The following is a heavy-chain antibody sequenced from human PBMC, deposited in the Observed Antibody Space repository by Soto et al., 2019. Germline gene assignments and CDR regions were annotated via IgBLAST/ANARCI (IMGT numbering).Heavy chain of an antibody. Sequence: QVQLVQSGAEVKTPGSSVKVSCKASGGTLSDYAISWVRQAPGQGLEWMGGMRPTVDSANDAQNFQGRLTISADESTSTGNLELSSLRSDDTAVYYCAVAAVWEIMAQGSSAMAVWGQGTTVTVSS. D-gene: IGHD3-16*01. CDR1: GGTLSDYA. V-gene: IGHV1-69*01. J-gene: IGHJ6*02. CDR2: MRPTVDSA. CDR3: AVAAVWEIMAQGSSAMAV.